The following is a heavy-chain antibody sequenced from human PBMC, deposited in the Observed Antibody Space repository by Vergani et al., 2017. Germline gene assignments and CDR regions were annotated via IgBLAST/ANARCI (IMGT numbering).Heavy chain of an antibody. D-gene: IGHD3-22*01. CDR3: ARAMYYYDSSGYYSHYGMDV. Sequence: EVQLVESGGGLVQPGGSLRLSCAASGFTFSSYSMNWVRQAPGKGLEWVSSISSSSSYIYYADSVKGRFTISRDNAKNSLYLQRNSLGAEDTAVYYCARAMYYYDSSGYYSHYGMDVWGQGTTVTVSS. V-gene: IGHV3-21*01. J-gene: IGHJ6*02. CDR1: GFTFSSYS. CDR2: ISSSSSYI.